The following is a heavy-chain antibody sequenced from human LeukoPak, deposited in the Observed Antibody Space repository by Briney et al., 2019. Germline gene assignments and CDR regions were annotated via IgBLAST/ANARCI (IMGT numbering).Heavy chain of an antibody. Sequence: GGSLRLSCAASGFTFSSYSMNWVRQAPGKGLEWVSSISSSSSYIYYADSVKGRFTISRDNAKNSLYLQMNSLRAEDTAVYYCARLRKRWFGELLWPGFDYWGQGTLVTVSS. D-gene: IGHD3-10*01. CDR2: ISSSSSYI. CDR3: ARLRKRWFGELLWPGFDY. V-gene: IGHV3-21*01. J-gene: IGHJ4*02. CDR1: GFTFSSYS.